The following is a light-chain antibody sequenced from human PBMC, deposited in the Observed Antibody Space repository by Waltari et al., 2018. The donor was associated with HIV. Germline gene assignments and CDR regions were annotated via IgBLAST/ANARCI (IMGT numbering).Light chain of an antibody. CDR2: EGS. CDR3: CSSAGSSTWV. Sequence: QSALTQPASVSGSPGQSITISCTGTSSDVGSYNLVSWYKQHPGKAPKLLIYEGSKRPSWVSNRFSGSKSGNTTSLTSSGLQAADEADYHCCSSAGSSTWVFGGGTKLSVL. V-gene: IGLV2-23*01. CDR1: SSDVGSYNL. J-gene: IGLJ3*02.